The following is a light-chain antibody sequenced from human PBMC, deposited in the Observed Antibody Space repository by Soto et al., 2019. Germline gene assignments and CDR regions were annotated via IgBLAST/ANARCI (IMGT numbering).Light chain of an antibody. CDR3: QQYYNTVWT. V-gene: IGKV4-1*01. J-gene: IGKJ1*01. CDR2: WAS. CDR1: QSVLYSSNNKNY. Sequence: DIVMTQSPDSLAVSLGERATINCKSSQSVLYSSNNKNYLAWFQQKPGQPPKLLIYWASTRESGVPDRFSGSGSGTDFTLTISSLQAEDVEVYYCQQYYNTVWTFGQGTKVEIK.